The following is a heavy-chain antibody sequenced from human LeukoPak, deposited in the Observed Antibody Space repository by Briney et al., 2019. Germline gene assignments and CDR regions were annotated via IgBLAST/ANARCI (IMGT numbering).Heavy chain of an antibody. J-gene: IGHJ4*02. Sequence: SETLSLTCTVSGGSISSYYWSWIRQPAGKGLEWIGRIYTSGSTNYNPSLKSRVTMSVDTSKNQFSLKLSSVTAADTAVYYCARDADFWSGYRTHFDYWGQGTLVTVSS. CDR2: IYTSGST. CDR3: ARDADFWSGYRTHFDY. CDR1: GGSISSYY. V-gene: IGHV4-4*07. D-gene: IGHD3-3*01.